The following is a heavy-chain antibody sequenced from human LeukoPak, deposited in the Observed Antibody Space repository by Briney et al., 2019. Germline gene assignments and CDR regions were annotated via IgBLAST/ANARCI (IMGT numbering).Heavy chain of an antibody. CDR3: ASKVPPPGIAVAGKDRVY. CDR2: IYSGGST. J-gene: IGHJ4*02. D-gene: IGHD6-19*01. Sequence: GGSLRLSCAASGFTVSSNYMSWVRQAPGKGLEWVSVIYSGGSTYYADSVKGRFTISRDNSKNTLYLQMNSLRAEDTAVYYCASKVPPPGIAVAGKDRVYWGQGTLVTVSS. V-gene: IGHV3-66*01. CDR1: GFTVSSNY.